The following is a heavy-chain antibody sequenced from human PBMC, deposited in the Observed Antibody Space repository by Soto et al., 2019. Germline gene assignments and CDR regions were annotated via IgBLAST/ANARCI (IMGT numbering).Heavy chain of an antibody. V-gene: IGHV3-30*18. CDR2: ISYDGSNK. Sequence: GGSLRLSCAASGFTFSSYGMHWVRQAPGKGLEWVAVISYDGSNKYYADSVKGRFTISRDNSKNTLYLQMNSLRAEDTAVYYCAKNGKSSSSSHYFDYWGQGTLVTVSS. D-gene: IGHD6-6*01. CDR3: AKNGKSSSSSHYFDY. J-gene: IGHJ4*02. CDR1: GFTFSSYG.